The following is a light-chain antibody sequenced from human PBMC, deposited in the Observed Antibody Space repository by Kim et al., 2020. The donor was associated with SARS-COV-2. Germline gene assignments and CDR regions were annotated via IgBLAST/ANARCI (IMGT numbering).Light chain of an antibody. V-gene: IGKV3-15*01. Sequence: EIVMTQSPATLSVSPGETATLSCRASQSVGSNLAWYQQRPGQAPRLLIYGASNRATGVPARFSGSGSGTEFTLTISSPQSEEFAVYYCQQYNRWTPYIFGQGTKLEI. CDR2: GAS. J-gene: IGKJ2*01. CDR1: QSVGSN. CDR3: QQYNRWTPYI.